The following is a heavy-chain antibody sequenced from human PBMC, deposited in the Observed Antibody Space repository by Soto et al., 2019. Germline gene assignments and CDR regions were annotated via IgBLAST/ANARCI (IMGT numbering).Heavy chain of an antibody. CDR2: IRRNAYGGTT. CDR1: GFTFGDYA. Sequence: PVGSLRLSCTTSGFTFGDYALSWVRQAPGKGLEWVGFIRRNAYGGTTDYAASVKGRFTISRDDSKSIAYLQMNSLRTEDTALYYCTRASSLDFDFWGKGTLRTVSS. CDR3: TRASSLDFDF. D-gene: IGHD3-10*01. J-gene: IGHJ4*02. V-gene: IGHV3-49*04.